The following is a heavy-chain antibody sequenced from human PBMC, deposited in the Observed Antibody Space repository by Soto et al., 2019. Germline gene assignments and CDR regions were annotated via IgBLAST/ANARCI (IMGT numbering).Heavy chain of an antibody. CDR1: GFSLSSSGMG. Sequence: QITLKESGPTLVKPTQTLTLTCSFSGFSLSSSGMGVGWIRQPPGKALEWLALFYWDDDKRYSPSLKSRLTITKDTSKNQVVLTMTNMDPGDTATYYCVHSRSVDNFGWCFDLWGRGTLVTVSS. D-gene: IGHD2-8*02. CDR3: VHSRSVDNFGWCFDL. J-gene: IGHJ2*01. CDR2: FYWDDDK. V-gene: IGHV2-5*02.